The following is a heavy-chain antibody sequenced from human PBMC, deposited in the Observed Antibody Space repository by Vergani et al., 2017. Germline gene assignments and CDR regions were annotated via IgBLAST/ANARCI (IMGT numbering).Heavy chain of an antibody. CDR3: ARDAYCGGDCYPGYYYYYMDV. V-gene: IGHV1-18*01. Sequence: QVQLVQSGAEVKKPGASVKVSCTASGYTFTSYGISWVRQAPGQGLEWMGWISAYNGNTNYAQKLQGRVTMTTDTSTSTAYMELRSLRSDDTAVYYCARDAYCGGDCYPGYYYYYMDVWGKRTTVTVSS. D-gene: IGHD2-21*01. CDR2: ISAYNGNT. CDR1: GYTFTSYG. J-gene: IGHJ6*03.